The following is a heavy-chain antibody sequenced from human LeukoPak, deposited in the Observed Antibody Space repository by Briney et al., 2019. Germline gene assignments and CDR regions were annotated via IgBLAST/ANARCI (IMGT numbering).Heavy chain of an antibody. CDR2: IIPIFGTA. Sequence: GASVKVSCKASGGTFSSYAISWVRQAPGQGREWMGGIIPIFGTANYAQKFQGRVTITTDESTSTAYMELSSLRSEDTAVYYCAQFSPGTTVTNNWFDPWGQGTLVTVSS. CDR3: AQFSPGTTVTNNWFDP. CDR1: GGTFSSYA. V-gene: IGHV1-69*05. J-gene: IGHJ5*02. D-gene: IGHD4-17*01.